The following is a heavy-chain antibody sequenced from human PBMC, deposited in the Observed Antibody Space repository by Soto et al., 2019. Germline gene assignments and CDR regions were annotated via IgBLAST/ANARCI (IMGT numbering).Heavy chain of an antibody. V-gene: IGHV4-39*01. CDR2: FFIGGNT. Sequence: SETLSLTCTVSGGSISSSTYYWGWMRQPPGKGLEWIASFFIGGNTYYNPSLKSRVSMSVDTSKNQFSLKLSSVTAADTAVYYCARHVGYSSSWYIGYYYYYGMDVWGQGTTVTVSS. CDR3: ARHVGYSSSWYIGYYYYYGMDV. D-gene: IGHD6-13*01. CDR1: GGSISSSTYY. J-gene: IGHJ6*02.